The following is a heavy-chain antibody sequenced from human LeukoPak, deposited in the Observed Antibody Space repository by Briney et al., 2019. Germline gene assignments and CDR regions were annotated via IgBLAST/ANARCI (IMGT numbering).Heavy chain of an antibody. CDR3: AKHLTRMSYFDY. V-gene: IGHV3-23*01. CDR1: GFTFSSYA. CDR2: ISESGDGT. Sequence: GGSLRLSCAASGFTFSSYAMSWVRQAPGKGLEWVSAISESGDGTYYADSVKGRFTISRDNSKSTLYLQMNSLRAEDTAIYFCAKHLTRMSYFDYWGQGTLATVSS. J-gene: IGHJ4*02.